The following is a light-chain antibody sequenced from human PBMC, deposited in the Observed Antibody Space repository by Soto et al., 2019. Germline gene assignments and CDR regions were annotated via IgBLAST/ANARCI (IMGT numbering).Light chain of an antibody. CDR1: QSVASN. CDR3: QQYINWPPLT. Sequence: EIVMTQSPAILSVSPGEGATLSCRASQSVASNLAWYQQKPGQAPRLLIYGASNRATGIPARFSGSGSGTEFTLTIRSLQPEDFAVYYCQQYINWPPLTFGGGTKVEI. V-gene: IGKV3-15*01. CDR2: GAS. J-gene: IGKJ4*01.